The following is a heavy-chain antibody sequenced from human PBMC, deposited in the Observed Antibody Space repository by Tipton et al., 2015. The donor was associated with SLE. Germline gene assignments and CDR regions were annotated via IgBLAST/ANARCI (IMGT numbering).Heavy chain of an antibody. J-gene: IGHJ4*02. CDR2: IYYSGST. CDR1: GGSISSYY. CDR3: ARGPVMTTVTNHSYYFDY. Sequence: TLSLTCTVSGGSISSYYWSWIRQPPGKGLEWIGYIYYSGSTNYNPSLKSRVTISVDTSKNQFSLKLSSVTAADTAVYYCARGPVMTTVTNHSYYFDYWGQGTLVTVSS. V-gene: IGHV4-59*12. D-gene: IGHD4-11*01.